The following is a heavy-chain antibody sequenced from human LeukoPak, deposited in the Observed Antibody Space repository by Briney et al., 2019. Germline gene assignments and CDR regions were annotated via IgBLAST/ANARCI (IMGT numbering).Heavy chain of an antibody. Sequence: GGSLRPSCAASGFTFDDYAMHWVRQAPGKGLEWVSLISWDGGSTYYADSVKGRFIISRDNSKNSLYLQKNSLRAEDTALYYCAKDITKKAYYDTLTGYYPGLNYFDYWGQGTLVTVSS. V-gene: IGHV3-43D*03. CDR2: ISWDGGST. D-gene: IGHD3-9*01. J-gene: IGHJ4*02. CDR3: AKDITKKAYYDTLTGYYPGLNYFDY. CDR1: GFTFDDYA.